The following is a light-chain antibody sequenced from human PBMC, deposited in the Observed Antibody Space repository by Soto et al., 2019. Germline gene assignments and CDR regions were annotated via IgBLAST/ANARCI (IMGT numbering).Light chain of an antibody. J-gene: IGKJ5*01. CDR1: HSVSRTY. V-gene: IGKV3-20*01. CDR3: QQFDDSVT. CDR2: GAS. Sequence: IVLTQSPGTLSFSPGERATLSFRASHSVSRTYLAWYQQKPGQAPRLLMYGASDRATGTPGRLSGSGSGTEFTLTISGLEPEDYAVYYCQQFDDSVTFGQGTRLEIK.